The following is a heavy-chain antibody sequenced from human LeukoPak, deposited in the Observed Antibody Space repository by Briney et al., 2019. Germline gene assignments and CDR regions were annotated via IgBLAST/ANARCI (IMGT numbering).Heavy chain of an antibody. Sequence: GGSLRLSCAASGFTFSSYAMSWVRQAPGKGLEWVSAISGSGGSTYYADSVKGRFTISRDNSRNTLYLQMNSLRAEDTAVYYCAKKRITMVREVYYYDYWGQGTLVTVSS. J-gene: IGHJ4*02. CDR1: GFTFSSYA. CDR3: AKKRITMVREVYYYDY. V-gene: IGHV3-23*01. CDR2: ISGSGGST. D-gene: IGHD3-10*01.